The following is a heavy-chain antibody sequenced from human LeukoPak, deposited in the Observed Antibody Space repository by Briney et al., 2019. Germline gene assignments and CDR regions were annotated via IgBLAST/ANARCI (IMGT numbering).Heavy chain of an antibody. CDR3: ARDWYYYDSSGFPPGYFDY. CDR1: GGTFSSYA. V-gene: IGHV1-69*04. CDR2: IIPILGIA. Sequence: ASVKVSCKASGGTFSSYAISWVRQAPGQGLEWMGRIIPILGIANYAQKSQGRVTITADKSTSTAYMELSSLRSEDTAVYYCARDWYYYDSSGFPPGYFDYWGQGTLVTVSS. D-gene: IGHD3-22*01. J-gene: IGHJ4*02.